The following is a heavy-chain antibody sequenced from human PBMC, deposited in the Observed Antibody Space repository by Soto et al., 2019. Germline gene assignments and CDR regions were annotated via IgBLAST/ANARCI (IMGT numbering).Heavy chain of an antibody. Sequence: PSXTLSLTCTVSGGSINSYYCSWIGQHPGKRLEWIGYIYYSGSTNYNPSLKSRVTISVDTSKNQFSLKLSSVTAADKAVYYCARDAYYYDSSGPGGWFDPWGQGTLVTVSS. CDR2: IYYSGST. CDR1: GGSINSYY. CDR3: ARDAYYYDSSGPGGWFDP. D-gene: IGHD3-22*01. V-gene: IGHV4-59*01. J-gene: IGHJ5*02.